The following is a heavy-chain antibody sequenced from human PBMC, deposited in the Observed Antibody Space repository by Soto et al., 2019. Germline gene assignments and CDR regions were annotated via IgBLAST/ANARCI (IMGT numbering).Heavy chain of an antibody. D-gene: IGHD3-22*01. CDR2: MSPNGNNQ. CDR3: ATGANFYYDTSRY. J-gene: IGHJ4*02. V-gene: IGHV3-30-3*01. Sequence: PGGSLRLSCAAPGFTFSRYALHWVRDAPGKGLEWVAVMSPNGNNQYYADSVKGRFTISRDTSKSTLYLQMTSLRPDDTAVYYCATGANFYYDTSRYWGQGTLVTVSS. CDR1: GFTFSRYA.